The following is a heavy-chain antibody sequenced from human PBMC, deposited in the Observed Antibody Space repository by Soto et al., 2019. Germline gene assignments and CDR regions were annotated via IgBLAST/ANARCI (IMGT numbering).Heavy chain of an antibody. Sequence: SVKVSCKASGGTFSSYAISWVRQAPGQGLEWMGGIIPIFGTANCAQKFQGRVTITADKSTSTAYMELSSLRSEDTAVYYCARDCYSGYDRSGCNAFDIWGQGTMVTVSS. CDR1: GGTFSSYA. V-gene: IGHV1-69*06. CDR3: ARDCYSGYDRSGCNAFDI. D-gene: IGHD5-12*01. J-gene: IGHJ3*02. CDR2: IIPIFGTA.